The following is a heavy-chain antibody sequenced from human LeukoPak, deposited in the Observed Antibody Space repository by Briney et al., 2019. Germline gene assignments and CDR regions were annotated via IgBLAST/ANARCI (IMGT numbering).Heavy chain of an antibody. CDR1: GYTFTSYG. D-gene: IGHD6-19*01. Sequence: ASVKVPCKASGYTFTSYGISWVRQAPGQGLEWMGWISAYNGNTNYAQKLQGRVTMTTDTSTSTAYMELRSLRSDDTAVYYCARESNPGIAVAGTGDYWGQGTLVTVSS. CDR3: ARESNPGIAVAGTGDY. V-gene: IGHV1-18*01. CDR2: ISAYNGNT. J-gene: IGHJ4*02.